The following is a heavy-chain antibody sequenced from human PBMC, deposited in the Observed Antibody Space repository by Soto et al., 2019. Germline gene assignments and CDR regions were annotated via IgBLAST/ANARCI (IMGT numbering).Heavy chain of an antibody. J-gene: IGHJ4*02. V-gene: IGHV4-59*01. Sequence: PSETLSLTCTVSGGSISSYYWSWIRQPPGKGLEWIGYIYYSGSTNYNPSLKSRVTIPVDTSKNQFSLKLSSVTAADTAVYYCARSYSSGWYDYWGQGTLVTSPQ. CDR3: ARSYSSGWYDY. D-gene: IGHD6-19*01. CDR2: IYYSGST. CDR1: GGSISSYY.